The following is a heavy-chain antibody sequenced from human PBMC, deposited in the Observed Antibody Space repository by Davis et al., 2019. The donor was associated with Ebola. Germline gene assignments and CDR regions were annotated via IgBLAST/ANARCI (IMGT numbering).Heavy chain of an antibody. CDR1: GGTFSSYA. Sequence: ASVKVSCKASGGTFSSYAISWVRQAPGQGLEWMGWINPNSGGTNYAQKFQGWVTMTRDTSISTAYMELSRLRSDDTAVYYCARVGCTGGVCYTLDYWGQGTLVTVSS. J-gene: IGHJ4*02. CDR3: ARVGCTGGVCYTLDY. V-gene: IGHV1-2*04. CDR2: INPNSGGT. D-gene: IGHD2-8*02.